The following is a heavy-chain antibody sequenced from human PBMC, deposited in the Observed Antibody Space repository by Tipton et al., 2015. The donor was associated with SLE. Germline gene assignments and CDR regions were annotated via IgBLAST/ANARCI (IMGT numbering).Heavy chain of an antibody. D-gene: IGHD1-26*01. Sequence: QSGAEVKKPGASVKVSCKASGYNFTSYSLHWVRQAPGQGLEWMGIIIPRGVSTRYAQKFQGRVTMTTDTSTSTAYMELRSLRSDDTAVYYCARWEVLDWYFDLWGRGTLVTISS. V-gene: IGHV1-46*01. CDR1: GYNFTSYS. CDR3: ARWEVLDWYFDL. J-gene: IGHJ2*01. CDR2: IIPRGVST.